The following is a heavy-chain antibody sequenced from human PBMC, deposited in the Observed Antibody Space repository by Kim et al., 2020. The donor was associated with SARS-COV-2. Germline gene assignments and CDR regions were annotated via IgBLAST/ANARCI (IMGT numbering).Heavy chain of an antibody. Sequence: SETLSLTCTVSGGSISSSSYYWGWIRQPPGKGLEWIGSIYYSGSTYYNPSLKSRVTISVDTSKNQFSLKLSSVTAADTAVYYCARGHKPSDYWGQGTLVTVSS. CDR3: ARGHKPSDY. J-gene: IGHJ4*02. CDR1: GGSISSSSYY. V-gene: IGHV4-39*01. CDR2: IYYSGST.